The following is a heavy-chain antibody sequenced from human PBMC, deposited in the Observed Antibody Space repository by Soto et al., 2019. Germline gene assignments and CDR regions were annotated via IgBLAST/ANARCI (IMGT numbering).Heavy chain of an antibody. Sequence: QVQLVQSGAEVRKPGSSVTVSCKASGGTFSNYAIRWERQAHVQGLEWRGGIIPIVGTGSYAQKFHGRVTITADEPTTTAYMELSSLRFEDTAVYYCARVVILVPTASTHSYYHMDVWGPGTKVTVSS. CDR1: GGTFSNYA. J-gene: IGHJ6*02. D-gene: IGHD2-2*01. CDR3: ARVVILVPTASTHSYYHMDV. V-gene: IGHV1-69*01. CDR2: IIPIVGTG.